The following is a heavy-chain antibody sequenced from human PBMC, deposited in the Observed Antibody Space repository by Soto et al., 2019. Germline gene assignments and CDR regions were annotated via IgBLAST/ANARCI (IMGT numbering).Heavy chain of an antibody. Sequence: QVQVVQSGDEVKETGASVRVSCKTSGYSFTAYGISWVRQAPGQGLEWMGWISCYNGKTKYAQKVQGRVTMTTDTSTSTAYMEVRSLRSDDTAIYYCARDAPPPELRFLEWHNYDYNGMDVWGPWTTATVSS. CDR3: ARDAPPPELRFLEWHNYDYNGMDV. D-gene: IGHD3-3*01. V-gene: IGHV1-18*01. J-gene: IGHJ6*02. CDR1: GYSFTAYG. CDR2: ISCYNGKT.